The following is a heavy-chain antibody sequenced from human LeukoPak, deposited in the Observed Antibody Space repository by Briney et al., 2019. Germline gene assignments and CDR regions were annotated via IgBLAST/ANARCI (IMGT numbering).Heavy chain of an antibody. J-gene: IGHJ5*02. CDR1: GGSISSGGYS. Sequence: SQTLSLTCAVSGGSISSGGYSWSWIRQPPGKGLEWIGYIYHSGSTYYNPSLKSRVTISVDTSKNQFSLKLSSVTAADTAVYYCARGGVVTAIHSWFDPWGQGTLVTVSS. D-gene: IGHD2-21*02. CDR2: IYHSGST. CDR3: ARGGVVTAIHSWFDP. V-gene: IGHV4-30-2*05.